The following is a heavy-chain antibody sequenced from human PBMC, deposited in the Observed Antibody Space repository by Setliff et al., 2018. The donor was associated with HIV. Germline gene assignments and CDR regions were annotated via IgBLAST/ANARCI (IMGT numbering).Heavy chain of an antibody. J-gene: IGHJ6*02. CDR3: ARVAHSSSYHYYGMDV. CDR2: IIPMFGTG. V-gene: IGHV1-69*05. D-gene: IGHD6-19*01. CDR1: GGTFSSYG. Sequence: SVKVSCKASGGTFSSYGISWVRQAPGQGLEWMGAIIPMFGTGFYAQKFQGRVTITTDESRTTSYMELSSLRFEDTAVYFCARVAHSSSYHYYGMDVWGQGTTVIVS.